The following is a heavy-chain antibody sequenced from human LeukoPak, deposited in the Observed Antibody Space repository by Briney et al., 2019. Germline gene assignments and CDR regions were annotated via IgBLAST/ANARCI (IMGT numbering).Heavy chain of an antibody. J-gene: IGHJ4*02. D-gene: IGHD2-2*01. CDR3: AKTAPAAPKDYYFDY. CDR1: GFTVSSNY. Sequence: SGGSLRLSCAASGFTVSSNYMSWVRQAPGKGLGWVSVIYSGGSTYYADSVKGRFTISRDNSKNTLYLQMNSLRAEDTAVYYCAKTAPAAPKDYYFDYWGQGTLVTVSS. V-gene: IGHV3-53*01. CDR2: IYSGGST.